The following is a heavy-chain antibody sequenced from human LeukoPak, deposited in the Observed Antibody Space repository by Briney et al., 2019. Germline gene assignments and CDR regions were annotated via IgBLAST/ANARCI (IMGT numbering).Heavy chain of an antibody. V-gene: IGHV1-3*01. Sequence: ASVKVSCKASGYTFTSYAMHWVRQAPGQRLEWMGWINAGNGNTKYSQKFQGRVTITRDTSASTAYMELSSLRSEDTAVYYCAREGHPYPWRYGMDVWGQGTTVTVSS. CDR2: INAGNGNT. CDR1: GYTFTSYA. CDR3: AREGHPYPWRYGMDV. D-gene: IGHD2-2*02. J-gene: IGHJ6*02.